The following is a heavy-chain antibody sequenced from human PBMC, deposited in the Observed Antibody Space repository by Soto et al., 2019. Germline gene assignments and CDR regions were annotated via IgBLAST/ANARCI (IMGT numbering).Heavy chain of an antibody. CDR3: AKLPYNYGSLYSFDY. D-gene: IGHD5-18*01. Sequence: GGSLRLSCAASGFTFRIYAMTWVRQAPGRGLEWVSTVSGGGATTYYADSVKGRFTISRDNSENTVFLHMSSLRAEDTAVYYCAKLPYNYGSLYSFDYWGHGTLVTVSS. V-gene: IGHV3-23*01. J-gene: IGHJ4*01. CDR1: GFTFRIYA. CDR2: VSGGGATT.